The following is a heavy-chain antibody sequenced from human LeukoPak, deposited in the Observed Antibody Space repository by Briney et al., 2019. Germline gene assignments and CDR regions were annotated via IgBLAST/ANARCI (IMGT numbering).Heavy chain of an antibody. CDR1: GFTFSSYG. V-gene: IGHV3-30*18. D-gene: IGHD1-14*01. J-gene: IGHJ4*02. CDR2: ISYDGSNK. CDR3: AKARGNLRANYFDY. Sequence: GGSLRLSCAASGFTFSSYGMHWVRQAPGKGLEWVAVISYDGSNKYYADSVKGRFTISRDNSKNTLYLQMNSLRAEDTAVYYCAKARGNLRANYFDYWGQGTLVTVSS.